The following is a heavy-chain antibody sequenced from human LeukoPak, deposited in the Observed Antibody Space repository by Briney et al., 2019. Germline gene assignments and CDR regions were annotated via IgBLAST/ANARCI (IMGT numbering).Heavy chain of an antibody. V-gene: IGHV1-2*06. CDR3: ARDPTLYYYGAFAI. CDR1: GYTFTGYY. Sequence: ASVKVSCKASGYTFTGYYMHWVRQAPGQGLEWMGRINPNSGGTNYAQKFQGRVTMTRDTSISTAYMELSRLRSDDTAVYYCARDPTLYYYGAFAIWGQGTMVTVSS. CDR2: INPNSGGT. J-gene: IGHJ3*02. D-gene: IGHD3-10*01.